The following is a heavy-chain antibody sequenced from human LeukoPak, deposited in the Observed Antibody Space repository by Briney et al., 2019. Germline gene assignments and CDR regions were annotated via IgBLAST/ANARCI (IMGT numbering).Heavy chain of an antibody. CDR3: ARVWGGSYFDY. J-gene: IGHJ4*02. Sequence: SETLSLTCAVSGGSISSGGYSWSWTRQPPGKGLEWIGYIYHSGSTYYNPSLKSRVTISVDRSKNQFSLKLSSVTAADTAVFYCARVWGGSYFDYWGQGTLVTVSS. CDR2: IYHSGST. V-gene: IGHV4-30-2*01. D-gene: IGHD1-26*01. CDR1: GGSISSGGYS.